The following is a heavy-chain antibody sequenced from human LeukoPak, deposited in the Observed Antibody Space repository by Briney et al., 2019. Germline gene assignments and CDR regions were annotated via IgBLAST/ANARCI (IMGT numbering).Heavy chain of an antibody. CDR2: INHSGST. V-gene: IGHV4-34*01. D-gene: IGHD5-24*01. CDR1: GRSFSGYY. CDR3: ARETKKRWLQFTYDAFDI. J-gene: IGHJ3*02. Sequence: SETLSLTCAVYGRSFSGYYWSWIRQPPGKGLEWIGEINHSGSTNYNPSLKSRVTISVDTSKNQFSLKLSSVTAADTAVYYCARETKKRWLQFTYDAFDIWGQGTMVTVSS.